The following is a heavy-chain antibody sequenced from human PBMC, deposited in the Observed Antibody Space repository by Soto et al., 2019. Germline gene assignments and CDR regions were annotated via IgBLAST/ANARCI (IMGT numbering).Heavy chain of an antibody. V-gene: IGHV3-23*01. CDR2: ISGSGGST. J-gene: IGHJ5*02. CDR1: GFTFSSYA. CDR3: AKTPRESYLPWDWFDP. Sequence: GGSLRLSCAASGFTFSSYAMSWVRQAPGKGLEWVSAISGSGGSTYYADSVKGRFTISRDNSKNTLYLQMNSLRAEDTAVYYCAKTPRESYLPWDWFDPWGQGTLVTVSS. D-gene: IGHD1-26*01.